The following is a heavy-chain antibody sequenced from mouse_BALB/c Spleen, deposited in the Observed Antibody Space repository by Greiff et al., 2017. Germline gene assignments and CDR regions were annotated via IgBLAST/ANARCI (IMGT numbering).Heavy chain of an antibody. D-gene: IGHD2-4*01. CDR1: GYSITSDYA. Sequence: EVQLQESGPGLVKPSQSLSLTCTVTGYSITSDYAWNWIRQFPGNKLEWMGYISYSGSTSYNPSLKSRISITRDTSKNQFFLQLNSVTTEDTATYYCATITTGYAMDYWGQGTSVTVSS. J-gene: IGHJ4*01. CDR2: ISYSGST. CDR3: ATITTGYAMDY. V-gene: IGHV3-2*02.